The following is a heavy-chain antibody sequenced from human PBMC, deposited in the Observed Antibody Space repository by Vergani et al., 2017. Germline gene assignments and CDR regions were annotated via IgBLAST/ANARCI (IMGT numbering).Heavy chain of an antibody. J-gene: IGHJ3*01. CDR3: TKGSVDYHDSAGHCYEPFTGVDL. CDR2: ISWNSGAI. D-gene: IGHD2-21*01. CDR1: GFTFCRFG. Sequence: EVDLVESGGDLTQPGGSLKLSCKASGFTFCRFGINWVRQGPGKGLEWIAGISWNSGAIDYADPVRGRFTISRDNATNSLFLEMNMLRFEDTAVYFCTKGSVDYHDSAGHCYEPFTGVDLWVQGTLVTVSS. V-gene: IGHV3-9*01.